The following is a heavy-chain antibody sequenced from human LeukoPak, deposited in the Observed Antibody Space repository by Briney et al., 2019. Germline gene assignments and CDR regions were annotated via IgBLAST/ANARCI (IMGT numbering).Heavy chain of an antibody. J-gene: IGHJ4*02. CDR3: ARDSVGYCSGGSCYGGFDY. V-gene: IGHV3-64*01. D-gene: IGHD2-15*01. CDR2: ISSNGGST. CDR1: GFTFSSYA. Sequence: GGSLRLSCAASGFTFSSYAMHWVRQAPGKGLEYVSAISSNGGSTYYANSVKGRFTISRDNSKNTLYLQMGSLRAEDMAVYYCARDSVGYCSGGSCYGGFDYWGQGTLVTVSS.